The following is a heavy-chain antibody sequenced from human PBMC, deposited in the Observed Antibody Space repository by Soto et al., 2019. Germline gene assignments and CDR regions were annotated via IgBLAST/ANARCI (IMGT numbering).Heavy chain of an antibody. CDR1: GFTFSNYA. J-gene: IGHJ6*02. D-gene: IGHD6-6*01. V-gene: IGHV3-23*01. Sequence: EVQLLESGGGLVLPGGSLRLSCAASGFTFSNYAMSWVRQAPGKGLEWVSSISSSGGTIYYADSVKGRFTISRDNSKNTLYLQVNSLRAEDTAIYFCAKDQVAARRYYYYGMDVWGQGTTVTVSS. CDR2: ISSSGGTI. CDR3: AKDQVAARRYYYYGMDV.